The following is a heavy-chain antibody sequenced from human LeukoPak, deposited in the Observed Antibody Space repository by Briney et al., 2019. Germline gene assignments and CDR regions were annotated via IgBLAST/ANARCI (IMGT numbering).Heavy chain of an antibody. CDR1: GFTFSDYY. V-gene: IGHV3-11*01. CDR3: ARGRRETYYDYVWGSYRYREVDY. J-gene: IGHJ4*02. Sequence: GGSLRLSCAASGFTFSDYYMSWIRQAPGKGLEWVAYISSSGSTIYYADSVKGRFTIARDNAKNALYLQMNSLRAEDTAVYYCARGRRETYYDYVWGSYRYREVDYWGQGTLVNVSS. CDR2: ISSSGSTI. D-gene: IGHD3-16*02.